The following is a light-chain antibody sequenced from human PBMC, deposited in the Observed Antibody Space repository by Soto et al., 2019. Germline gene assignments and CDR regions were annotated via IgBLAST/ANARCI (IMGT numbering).Light chain of an antibody. CDR1: QSISSW. CDR2: GAS. J-gene: IGKJ5*01. Sequence: DIQMTQSPSTLSASVGDRITITCRASQSISSWLAWYQQKPGKAPNLLIYGASNLETGVPSRFSGSGSGTDFTFTISSLQAEDIGTYFCQQYDSVLTFGQGTRLEI. CDR3: QQYDSVLT. V-gene: IGKV1-5*01.